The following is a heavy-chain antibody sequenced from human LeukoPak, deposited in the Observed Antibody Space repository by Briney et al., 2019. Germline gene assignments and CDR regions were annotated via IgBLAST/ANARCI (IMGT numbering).Heavy chain of an antibody. CDR1: GGSISSGGYY. D-gene: IGHD6-13*01. V-gene: IGHV4-30-2*01. J-gene: IGHJ3*02. CDR2: IYHSGST. Sequence: KPSETLSLTCTVSGGSISSGGYYWSWIRQPPGKGLEWIGYIYHSGSTYYNPSLKSRVTISVDRSKNQFSLKLSSVTAADTAVYYCASGGISGYSSSWLPRMVAFYIWGQGTMVTVSS. CDR3: ASGGISGYSSSWLPRMVAFYI.